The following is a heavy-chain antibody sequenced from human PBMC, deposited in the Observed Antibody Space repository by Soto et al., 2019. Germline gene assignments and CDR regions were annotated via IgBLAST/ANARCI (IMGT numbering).Heavy chain of an antibody. CDR3: ARAGAETGEVWYFDL. CDR2: INPNSGGT. J-gene: IGHJ2*01. D-gene: IGHD7-27*01. Sequence: ASVKVSCKASGYTFTGYYMHWVRQAPGQGLEWMGWINPNSGGTNYAQKFQGWVTMTRDTSISTAYMELSRLRSDDTAVYYCARAGAETGEVWYFDLWGRGTLVTVSS. V-gene: IGHV1-2*04. CDR1: GYTFTGYY.